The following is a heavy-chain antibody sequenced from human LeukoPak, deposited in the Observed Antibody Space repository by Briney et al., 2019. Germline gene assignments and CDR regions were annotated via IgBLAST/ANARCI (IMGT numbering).Heavy chain of an antibody. CDR3: AHGAMYQLDY. V-gene: IGHV3-23*01. CDR2: IIGGAGST. CDR1: GFPFNNHG. D-gene: IGHD2-2*01. J-gene: IGHJ4*02. Sequence: GGSLRLSCAASGFPFNNHGMSWVRQAPGKGLEWVSGIIGGAGSTYYADSVKGRFTISGDNSKNTLFLQMNSPRAEDTAVYYCAHGAMYQLDYWGQGTLVIVSS.